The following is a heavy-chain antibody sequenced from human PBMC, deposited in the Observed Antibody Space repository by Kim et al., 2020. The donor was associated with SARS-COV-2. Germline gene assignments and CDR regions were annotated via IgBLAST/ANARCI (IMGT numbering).Heavy chain of an antibody. CDR1: GYTFTSYA. J-gene: IGHJ3*02. CDR3: ARTPLAYCGGDCSPGAFDI. Sequence: ASVKVSCKASGYTFTSYAMHWVRQAPGQRLEWMGWINAGNGNTKYSQKFQGRVTITRDTSASTAYMELSSLRSEDTAVYYCARTPLAYCGGDCSPGAFDIWGQGTMVTVSS. D-gene: IGHD2-21*02. CDR2: INAGNGNT. V-gene: IGHV1-3*01.